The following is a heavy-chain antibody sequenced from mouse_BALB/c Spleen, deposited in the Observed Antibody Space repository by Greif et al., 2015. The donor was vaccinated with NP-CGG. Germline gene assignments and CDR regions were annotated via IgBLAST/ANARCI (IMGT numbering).Heavy chain of an antibody. CDR1: GFTFSNYW. CDR3: TRGYDYAMDY. V-gene: IGHV6-6*02. J-gene: IGHJ4*01. D-gene: IGHD2-14*01. Sequence: EVQVVESGGGLVQPGGSMKLSCVASGFTFSNYWMNWVRQSPEKGLEWVAEIRLKSNNYATHYAESVKGRFTISRDDSKSSVYLQMNNLRAEDTGIYYCTRGYDYAMDYWGQGTSVTVSS. CDR2: IRLKSNNYAT.